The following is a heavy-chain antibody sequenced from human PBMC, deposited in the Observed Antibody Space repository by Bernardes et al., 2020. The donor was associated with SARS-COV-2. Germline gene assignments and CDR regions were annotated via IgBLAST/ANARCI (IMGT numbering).Heavy chain of an antibody. CDR3: ARIDEVTGRDY. CDR1: GDSMSSRRYY. Sequence: LSLTCTVSGDSMSSRRYYWGWIRQTPGKGLEWIGTISYSGSTDYNPSLKSRFTISRDNARNLLYLQMSSLRAEDTAVYYCARIDEVTGRDYWGQGTLVTVSS. CDR2: ISYSGST. D-gene: IGHD6-19*01. V-gene: IGHV4-39*01. J-gene: IGHJ4*02.